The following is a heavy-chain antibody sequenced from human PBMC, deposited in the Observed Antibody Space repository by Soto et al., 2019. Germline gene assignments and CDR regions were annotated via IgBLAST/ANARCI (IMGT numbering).Heavy chain of an antibody. CDR2: IYYSGST. V-gene: IGHV4-39*01. D-gene: IGHD1-7*01. CDR1: GGSISSSSYY. CDR3: ARHGPGNYAEYFQH. J-gene: IGHJ1*01. Sequence: SETLSLTCTVSGGSISSSSYYWGWIRQPPGKGLEWIGSIYYSGSTYYNPSLKSRVTISVDTSKNQFSLKLSSVTAADTAVYYCARHGPGNYAEYFQHWGQGTLVTVSS.